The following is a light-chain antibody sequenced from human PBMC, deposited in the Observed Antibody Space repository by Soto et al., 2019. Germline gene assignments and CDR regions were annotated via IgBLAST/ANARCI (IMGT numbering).Light chain of an antibody. Sequence: EIIMTQSPATLSVSPGAGVTLSCRASQGIGDPLAWYQHKPGQTPRLLIYDTSARATGVPARFSGRRSGTEFTLTINSLQSEDVAVYYCQRYNNWLHTYGWGTKLDIK. CDR3: QRYNNWLHT. J-gene: IGKJ4*01. CDR1: QGIGDP. CDR2: DTS. V-gene: IGKV3-15*01.